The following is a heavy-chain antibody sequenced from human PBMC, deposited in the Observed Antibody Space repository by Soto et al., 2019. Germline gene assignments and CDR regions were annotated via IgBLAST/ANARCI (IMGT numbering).Heavy chain of an antibody. J-gene: IGHJ4*02. Sequence: QVQLVESGGGVVQPGRSLRLSCAASGFTFSSYGMHWVRQAPGKRLEWVAVIWYDGSNKYYADSVKGRFTISRDNSKNTLYLQMNSLRAEDTAVYYCARKGHSRGYSADYWGQGTLVTVSS. CDR1: GFTFSSYG. CDR2: IWYDGSNK. CDR3: ARKGHSRGYSADY. V-gene: IGHV3-33*01. D-gene: IGHD3-22*01.